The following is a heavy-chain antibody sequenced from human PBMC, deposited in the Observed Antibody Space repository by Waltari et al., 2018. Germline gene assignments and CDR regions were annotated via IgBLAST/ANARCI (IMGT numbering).Heavy chain of an antibody. CDR3: AKDIPGAVLDY. CDR1: GFTFSSYG. J-gene: IGHJ4*02. D-gene: IGHD4-17*01. CDR2: ISYDGSNK. Sequence: QVQLVESGGGVVQPGRSLRLPCAASGFTFSSYGMHWVRQAPGKGLEWVAVISYDGSNKYYADSVKGRFTISRDNSKNTLYLQMNSLRAEDTAVYYCAKDIPGAVLDYWGQGTLVTVSS. V-gene: IGHV3-30*18.